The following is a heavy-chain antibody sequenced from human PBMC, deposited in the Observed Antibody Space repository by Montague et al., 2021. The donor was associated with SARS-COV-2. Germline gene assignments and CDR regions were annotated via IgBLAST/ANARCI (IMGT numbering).Heavy chain of an antibody. V-gene: IGHV4-34*01. Sequence: SETLSLTCAVYGGSFSGYYWSWIRQPPGKGLEWNGEINHSGSTNYNPSLKSRVTISVDTSKNQFSLKLSPVTAADTAVYYCARVRYYGSGTSLGMDVWGQGTTVTVSS. CDR1: GGSFSGYY. J-gene: IGHJ6*02. CDR3: ARVRYYGSGTSLGMDV. D-gene: IGHD3-10*01. CDR2: INHSGST.